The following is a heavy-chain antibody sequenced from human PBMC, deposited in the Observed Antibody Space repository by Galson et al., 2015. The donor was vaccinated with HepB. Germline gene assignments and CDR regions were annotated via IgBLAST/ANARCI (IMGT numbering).Heavy chain of an antibody. V-gene: IGHV1-18*04. J-gene: IGHJ6*02. D-gene: IGHD4-11*01. Sequence: SVKVSCKASGSTFTSYGISWVRQAPGQGLEWMGWISAYNGNTNYAQKLQGRVTMTTDTSTSTAYMELRSLRSDDTAVYYCASWGYSNYYYYYGMDVWGQGTTVTFSS. CDR3: ASWGYSNYYYYYGMDV. CDR2: ISAYNGNT. CDR1: GSTFTSYG.